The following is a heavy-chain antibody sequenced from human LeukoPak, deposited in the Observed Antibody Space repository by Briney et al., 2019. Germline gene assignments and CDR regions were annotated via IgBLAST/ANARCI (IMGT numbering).Heavy chain of an antibody. Sequence: GESLKISCKGSGYSFTSYWIGWVRQVPGKGLEWMGIIYPGDSDTRYSPSFQGQVTISADKSISTAYLQWSSLKASDTAMYYCARLRGVNTAMAPSYYYYYYMDVWGKGTTVTVSS. V-gene: IGHV5-51*01. CDR1: GYSFTSYW. CDR2: IYPGDSDT. D-gene: IGHD5-18*01. J-gene: IGHJ6*03. CDR3: ARLRGVNTAMAPSYYYYYYMDV.